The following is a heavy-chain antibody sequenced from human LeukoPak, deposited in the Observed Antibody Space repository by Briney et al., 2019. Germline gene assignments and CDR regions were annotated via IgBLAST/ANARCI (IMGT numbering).Heavy chain of an antibody. D-gene: IGHD2-21*02. V-gene: IGHV1-69*13. CDR1: GGTFSSYA. J-gene: IGHJ4*02. Sequence: ASVKVSCKASGGTFSSYAISWVRQAPGQGLEWMGGIIPIFGTANYAQKFQGRVTITADESTSTAYMELSSLRSEDTAVYYCARLRSCGGDCYYFDYWGQGTLATVSS. CDR3: ARLRSCGGDCYYFDY. CDR2: IIPIFGTA.